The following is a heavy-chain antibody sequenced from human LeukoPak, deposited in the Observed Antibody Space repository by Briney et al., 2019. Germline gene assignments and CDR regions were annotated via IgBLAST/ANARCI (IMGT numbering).Heavy chain of an antibody. V-gene: IGHV4-61*02. Sequence: PSQTLSLTCTVSGGSINSGSFFWTWIRQPAGQPAGKGLEWIGRIYTTGRTTYNPSLESRVTISADMSKNQFSLQLTSVTAAGTAVYYCARAYYWVDSWGQGVLVSVSS. J-gene: IGHJ5*01. CDR3: ARAYYWVDS. D-gene: IGHD2-21*01. CDR1: GGSINSGSFF. CDR2: IYTTGRT.